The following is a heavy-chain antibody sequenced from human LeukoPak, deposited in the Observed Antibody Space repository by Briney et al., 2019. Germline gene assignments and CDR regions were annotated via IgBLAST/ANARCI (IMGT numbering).Heavy chain of an antibody. CDR1: GGSISSYY. V-gene: IGHV4-59*01. CDR2: IYYSGST. CDR3: ARDASYMDYYGMDV. J-gene: IGHJ6*02. D-gene: IGHD3-10*01. Sequence: SETLSLTCTVSGGSISSYYWSWIRQPPGKGLEWIGYIYYSGSTNYNPSLKSRVTITVDTSKNQFSLKLSSVTAADTAVYYCARDASYMDYYGMDVWGQGTTVTVSS.